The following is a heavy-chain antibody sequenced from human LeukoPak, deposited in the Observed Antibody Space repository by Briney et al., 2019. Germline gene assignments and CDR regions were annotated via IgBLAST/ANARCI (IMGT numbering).Heavy chain of an antibody. Sequence: PSETLSLTCTVSGGSINSFCWSWIRQSPGKGLEWIRNIYYRGNTNYNPSLQSRVTISVDTSKRQFSLRLSSVTAADTAIYYCARVEGVVRGLSPPAIKSRVYFDHWGQGTLVTVSS. V-gene: IGHV4-59*01. D-gene: IGHD3-10*01. CDR3: ARVEGVVRGLSPPAIKSRVYFDH. CDR1: GGSINSFC. J-gene: IGHJ4*02. CDR2: IYYRGNT.